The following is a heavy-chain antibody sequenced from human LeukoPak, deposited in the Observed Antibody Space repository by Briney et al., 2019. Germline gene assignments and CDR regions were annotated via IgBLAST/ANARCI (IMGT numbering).Heavy chain of an antibody. CDR3: ARVMITFGGVRVGYYGMDV. CDR1: GGSISSYY. V-gene: IGHV4-59*01. J-gene: IGHJ6*02. D-gene: IGHD3-16*01. Sequence: SGTLSLTCTVSGGSISSYYWSWIRQPPGKGLEWIGYIYYSGSTNYNPSLKSRVTISEDMSKNQFSLKLSSVTAADTAVYYCARVMITFGGVRVGYYGMDVWGQGTTVTVSS. CDR2: IYYSGST.